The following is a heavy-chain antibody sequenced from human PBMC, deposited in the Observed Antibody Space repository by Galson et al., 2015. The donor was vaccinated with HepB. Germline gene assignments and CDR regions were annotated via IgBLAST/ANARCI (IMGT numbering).Heavy chain of an antibody. D-gene: IGHD1-26*01. CDR3: ARVKWELLSPPDKSAFDI. J-gene: IGHJ3*02. CDR2: TYYRSKWYN. V-gene: IGHV6-1*01. Sequence: CANSGDSVSSNSAAWNWIRQSPSRGLEWLGRTYYRSKWYNDYAVSVKSRITINPDTSKNQFSLQLNSVTPEDTAVYYCARVKWELLSPPDKSAFDIWGQGTMVTVSS. CDR1: GDSVSSNSAA.